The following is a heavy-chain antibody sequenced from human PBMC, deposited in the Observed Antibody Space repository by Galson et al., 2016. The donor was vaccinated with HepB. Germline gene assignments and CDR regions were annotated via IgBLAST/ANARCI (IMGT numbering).Heavy chain of an antibody. CDR2: IWYDGTSN. CDR1: GFTFSNFA. CDR3: AKVATPNRNYENWFDS. J-gene: IGHJ5*01. V-gene: IGHV3-33*06. D-gene: IGHD4-11*01. Sequence: SLRLSCAASGFTFSNFAMHWVRQAPGKGLKWVAVIWYDGTSNYYVDSVKGRFTISRDNSKNTLNLQMNSLRAEDTAVYYCAKVATPNRNYENWFDSWGQGTLVTVSS.